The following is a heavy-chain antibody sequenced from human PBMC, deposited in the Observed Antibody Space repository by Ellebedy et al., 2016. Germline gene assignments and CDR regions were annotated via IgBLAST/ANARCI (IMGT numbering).Heavy chain of an antibody. J-gene: IGHJ6*02. Sequence: GESLKISXAASGFTFSDHWMYWVRQAPGKGLEWVALISKDGESKYYADSVKGRFAISRDNSKKTVSLQMDNLKPEDTAVYYCATLDGDYYYYYHLDVWGQGTTVTVSS. CDR2: ISKDGESK. CDR1: GFTFSDHW. V-gene: IGHV3-30*03. CDR3: ATLDGDYYYYYHLDV.